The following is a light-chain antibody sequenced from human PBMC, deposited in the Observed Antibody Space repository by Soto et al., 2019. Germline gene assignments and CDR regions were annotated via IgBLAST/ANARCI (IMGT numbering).Light chain of an antibody. CDR1: QSVSSW. CDR2: DAS. CDR3: HQYNSYPWT. V-gene: IGKV1-5*01. J-gene: IGKJ1*01. Sequence: DIHMTHSPSTLAASVGDRVTITCRASQSVSSWLAWYQQKPGKAPKLRIYDASTLESGVPSRFSGSGYGTEFTLTISSLQPDDFASYYCHQYNSYPWTFGQGTKVEIQ.